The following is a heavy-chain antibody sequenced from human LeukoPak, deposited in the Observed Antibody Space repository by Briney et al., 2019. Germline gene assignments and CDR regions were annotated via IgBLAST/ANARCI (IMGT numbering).Heavy chain of an antibody. V-gene: IGHV3-48*03. D-gene: IGHD4-17*01. Sequence: PGAPLRLSCAASGFTFRSYEMNWVRQAPGKGLEWASYISSTGSTIFCADSVKGRFTISRDNSKNTLDLQMNSLRPEDTAVFYCAKGDHGDYWYLDLWGRGTLVSVS. CDR2: ISSTGSTI. J-gene: IGHJ2*01. CDR3: AKGDHGDYWYLDL. CDR1: GFTFRSYE.